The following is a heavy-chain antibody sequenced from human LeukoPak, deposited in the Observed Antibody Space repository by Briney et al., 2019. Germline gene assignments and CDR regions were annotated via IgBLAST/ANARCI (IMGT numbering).Heavy chain of an antibody. V-gene: IGHV4-4*02. CDR2: IYHSGST. D-gene: IGHD6-19*01. CDR1: GGSISSSNW. J-gene: IGHJ3*02. Sequence: PSETLSLTCAVSGGSISSSNWWSWVRQPPGKGLEWIGEIYHSGSTNYNPSLKSRVTISVDRSKNQFSLKLSSVTAADTAVYYCARVPELAVAGEVELPGGPDAFDIWGQGTMVTVSS. CDR3: ARVPELAVAGEVELPGGPDAFDI.